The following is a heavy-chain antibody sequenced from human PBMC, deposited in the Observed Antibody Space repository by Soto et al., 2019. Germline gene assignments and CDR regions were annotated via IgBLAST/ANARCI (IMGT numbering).Heavy chain of an antibody. CDR2: INHSGST. Sequence: SETLCLTCGVDGGSFSGYDVSWIRPPPGEGLEWIGEINHSGSTNYNPSLKSRVTISVDTSKNQFSLKLSSVTAADTAVYYCAIRKRSIIAARPYWFDPWGQGTLVTVSS. J-gene: IGHJ5*02. CDR1: GGSFSGYD. D-gene: IGHD6-6*01. CDR3: AIRKRSIIAARPYWFDP. V-gene: IGHV4-34*01.